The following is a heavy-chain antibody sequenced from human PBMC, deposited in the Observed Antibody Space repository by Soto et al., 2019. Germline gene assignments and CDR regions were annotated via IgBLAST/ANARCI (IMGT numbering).Heavy chain of an antibody. V-gene: IGHV4-30-4*01. J-gene: IGHJ5*02. D-gene: IGHD3-16*02. CDR3: ARDLYLRYWFDH. Sequence: SETLSLTCTVSGGSISSGDYYWSWIRQPPGKGLEWIGYIYYSGSTYYNPSLKSRVTISVDTSKNKFSLKLSSVTAAETAVYYCARDLYLRYWFDHWGQGTLVTVSS. CDR1: GGSISSGDYY. CDR2: IYYSGST.